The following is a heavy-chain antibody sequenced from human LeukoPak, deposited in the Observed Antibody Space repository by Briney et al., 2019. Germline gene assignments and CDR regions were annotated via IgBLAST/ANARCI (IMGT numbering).Heavy chain of an antibody. CDR2: INHSGST. Sequence: SETLSLTCTVSGGSISSYYWSWIRQPPGKGLEWIGEINHSGSTNYNPSLKSRVTISVDTSKNQFSLKLSSVTAADTAVYYCARGRRGGVPRNLGFGYWGQGTLVTVSS. D-gene: IGHD1-14*01. CDR3: ARGRRGGVPRNLGFGY. CDR1: GGSISSYY. J-gene: IGHJ4*02. V-gene: IGHV4-34*01.